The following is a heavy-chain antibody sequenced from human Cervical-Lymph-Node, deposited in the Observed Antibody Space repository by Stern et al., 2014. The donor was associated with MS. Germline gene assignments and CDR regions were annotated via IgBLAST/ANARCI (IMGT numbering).Heavy chain of an antibody. CDR2: ISYDGSNK. Sequence: VQLVESGGGVVQPGRSLRLSCAASGFTFSSYGMHWVRQAPGQGLEWVAVISYDGSNKYYADSVKGRFTISRDNSKNTLYLQLNSLRAEDTAVYYCAKAKAPIVVVSAAPGDFWGQGTLVTVSS. D-gene: IGHD2-2*01. J-gene: IGHJ4*02. CDR3: AKAKAPIVVVSAAPGDF. CDR1: GFTFSSYG. V-gene: IGHV3-30*18.